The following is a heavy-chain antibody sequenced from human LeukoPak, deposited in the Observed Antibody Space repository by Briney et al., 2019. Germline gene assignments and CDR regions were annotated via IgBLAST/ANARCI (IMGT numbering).Heavy chain of an antibody. J-gene: IGHJ4*02. Sequence: SGPTLLKPTQTLTLTCTFSGFSLRNGGVGGGWIRQPPGKALEWLSLIYWDDDKRYSPSLKSRLTITKDTSKNQVVLTMTNMDPVDTATYYCAHTYPHFDYWGQGTLVTVSS. CDR2: IYWDDDK. CDR3: AHTYPHFDY. V-gene: IGHV2-5*02. CDR1: GFSLRNGGVG.